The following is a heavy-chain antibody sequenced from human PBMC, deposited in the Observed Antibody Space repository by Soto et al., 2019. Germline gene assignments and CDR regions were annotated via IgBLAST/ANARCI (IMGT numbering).Heavy chain of an antibody. Sequence: GGSLRLSCAASGFTFSSYAMSWVRQAPGKGLEWVSAISGSGGSTYYADSVKGRFTISRDNSKNTLYLQMNSLRAEDTAVYYCALVTLYCDFWSENGLFDYWGQGTLVTVSS. D-gene: IGHD3-3*01. CDR3: ALVTLYCDFWSENGLFDY. J-gene: IGHJ4*02. CDR1: GFTFSSYA. CDR2: ISGSGGST. V-gene: IGHV3-23*01.